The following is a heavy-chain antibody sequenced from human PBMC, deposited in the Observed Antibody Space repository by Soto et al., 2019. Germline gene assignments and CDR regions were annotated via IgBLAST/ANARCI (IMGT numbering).Heavy chain of an antibody. V-gene: IGHV4-4*02. Sequence: SETLSLTCAFSSSSISSSIWWIRVRPPQGKGLEWIGKIYHSGSTNYNPSLKSRVTISVDKSKNQFSLKLSSVTAADTAVYYCARDDYGLLLRYWGQGTLVTVSS. J-gene: IGHJ4*02. CDR3: ARDDYGLLLRY. CDR1: SSSISSSIW. D-gene: IGHD4-17*01. CDR2: IYHSGST.